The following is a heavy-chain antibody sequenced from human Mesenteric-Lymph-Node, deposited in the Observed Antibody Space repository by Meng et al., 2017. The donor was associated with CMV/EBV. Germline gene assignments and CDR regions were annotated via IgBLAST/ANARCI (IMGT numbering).Heavy chain of an antibody. CDR2: IWYDGSNK. V-gene: IGHV3-33*08. CDR1: GFAFSNYN. D-gene: IGHD3-10*01. Sequence: GGSLRLSCAVSGFAFSNYNMNWVRQAPGKGLEWVAVIWYDGSNKNYADSVKGRFTISRDNSKDTLDLQMNSLRDDDTAVYHCVSGRKYGSGPFDYWGQGTTVTVSS. J-gene: IGHJ4*03. CDR3: VSGRKYGSGPFDY.